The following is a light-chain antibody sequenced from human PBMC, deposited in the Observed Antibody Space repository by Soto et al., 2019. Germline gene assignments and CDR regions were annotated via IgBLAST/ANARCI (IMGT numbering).Light chain of an antibody. CDR2: SNN. CDR1: SSNIGTNT. Sequence: QSALAQPPSASGTPGQRVTISCSGSSSNIGTNTVNWYQHLPGSAPKLLIYSNNQRPSGVPDRFSGSKSGTSAFLAISGLQPDDEADYYCEAWDGSLNVVLFGGGTKLTVL. J-gene: IGLJ2*01. CDR3: EAWDGSLNVVL. V-gene: IGLV1-44*01.